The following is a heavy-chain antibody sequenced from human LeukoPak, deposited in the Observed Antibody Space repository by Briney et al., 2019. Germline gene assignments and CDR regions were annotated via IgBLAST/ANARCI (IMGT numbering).Heavy chain of an antibody. Sequence: GGSPRLSCAASGFTFNKYDMHWVRQAPGKGLEWVSYISSSGRTIYSADSVKGRFTISRDNAKNSLYLQMNSLRAEDTAVYYCASRSGSGWFHFDYWGRGTLVTVSS. J-gene: IGHJ4*02. V-gene: IGHV3-48*03. CDR3: ASRSGSGWFHFDY. CDR2: ISSSGRTI. CDR1: GFTFNKYD. D-gene: IGHD6-19*01.